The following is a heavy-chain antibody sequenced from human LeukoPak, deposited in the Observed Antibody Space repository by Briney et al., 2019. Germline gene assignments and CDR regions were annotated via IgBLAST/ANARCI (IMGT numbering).Heavy chain of an antibody. Sequence: SQTLSLTCTVSGGSISSGDYYWSWIRQPPGKGLEWIGYIYYSGSTYYNPSLKSRVTISVDTSKNQFSLKLSSVTAADTAVYYCARVHYDFWSGYYSVNGGFDIWGQGTMVTVSS. J-gene: IGHJ3*02. CDR3: ARVHYDFWSGYYSVNGGFDI. D-gene: IGHD3-3*01. CDR1: GGSISSGDYY. CDR2: IYYSGST. V-gene: IGHV4-30-4*08.